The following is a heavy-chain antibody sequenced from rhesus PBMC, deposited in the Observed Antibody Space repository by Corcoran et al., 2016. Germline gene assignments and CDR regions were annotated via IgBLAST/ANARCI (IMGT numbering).Heavy chain of an antibody. CDR1: GYSISSGYG. D-gene: IGHD3-3*01. J-gene: IGHJ5-1*01. CDR3: ARTGYYTYRFDV. CDR2: ISYSGGS. Sequence: QVQLQESGPGLVKPSETLSLTCAVSGYSISSGYGWSWIRQPPGKGLEWGGYISYSGGSVYTPSFKGRVSMSIDTAKNQFSLKLSSVTAADTAVYYCARTGYYTYRFDVWGPGVLVTVSS. V-gene: IGHV4-127*01.